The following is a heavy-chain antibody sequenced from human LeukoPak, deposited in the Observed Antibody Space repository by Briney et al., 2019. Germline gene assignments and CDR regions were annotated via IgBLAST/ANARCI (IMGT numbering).Heavy chain of an antibody. D-gene: IGHD5-12*01. Sequence: SETLSLTCAVYGGSFSGYCWSWIRQPPGKGLEWIGEINHSGSTNYNPSLKSRVTISVDTSKNQFSLKLSSVTAADTAVYYCARDIVATIGRSYYYYYGMDVWGQGTTVTVSS. CDR3: ARDIVATIGRSYYYYYGMDV. CDR2: INHSGST. J-gene: IGHJ6*02. CDR1: GGSFSGYC. V-gene: IGHV4-34*01.